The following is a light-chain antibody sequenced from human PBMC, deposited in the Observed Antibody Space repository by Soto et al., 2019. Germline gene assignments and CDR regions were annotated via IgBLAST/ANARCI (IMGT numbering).Light chain of an antibody. CDR3: QQSYSTPWT. V-gene: IGKV1-39*01. Sequence: DIQMPQSPSSLSASVGDRVTISCRASQTISRDLTWYQQKPGKAPNLLIFGASTLQPGVPPRFSGSGSGTDFTLIISNLQPEDFATYFCQQSYSTPWTFGQGTKVEIK. CDR2: GAS. J-gene: IGKJ1*01. CDR1: QTISRD.